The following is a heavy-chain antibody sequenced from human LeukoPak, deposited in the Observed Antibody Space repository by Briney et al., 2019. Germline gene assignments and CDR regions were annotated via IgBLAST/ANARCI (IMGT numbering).Heavy chain of an antibody. CDR2: IYYSGST. Sequence: SETLSLTCTVSGGSISSSYWSWIRQPPGKGLEWLGYIYYSGSTNYNPSFKSRVAISVDTSKNQFSLKLSSVTAADTAVYCCATWGIAVAGTFDYWGQGTLVTVST. D-gene: IGHD6-19*01. CDR3: ATWGIAVAGTFDY. J-gene: IGHJ4*02. CDR1: GGSISSSY. V-gene: IGHV4-59*08.